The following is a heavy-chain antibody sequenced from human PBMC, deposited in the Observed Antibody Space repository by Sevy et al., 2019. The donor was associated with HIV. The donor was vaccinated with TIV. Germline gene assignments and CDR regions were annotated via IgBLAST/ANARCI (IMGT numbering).Heavy chain of an antibody. D-gene: IGHD3-22*01. V-gene: IGHV4-34*01. CDR2: INHSGST. J-gene: IGHJ4*02. CDR1: GGSFSGYY. CDR3: ARSKYDSSGPGAYYFDY. Sequence: SETLSLTCAVYGGSFSGYYWSWIRQPPGKGLEWIGEINHSGSTNYNPSLKSRVTISVDTSKNQFSLKLSSVTAADTAVYYCARSKYDSSGPGAYYFDYWGQGTLVTVSS.